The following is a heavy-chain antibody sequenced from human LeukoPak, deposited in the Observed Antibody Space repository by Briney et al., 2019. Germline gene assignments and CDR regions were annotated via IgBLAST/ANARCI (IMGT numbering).Heavy chain of an antibody. Sequence: GGSLRLSCAASGFTFSSYAMSWVRQAPGKGLEWVSTISDSGGSTYYADSLKGRFTISRDNYKNTLYLQMNSLRAEDTAVYYCAKVDYYDSSGNYPNWFDPWGQGTLVTVSS. J-gene: IGHJ5*02. CDR2: ISDSGGST. CDR1: GFTFSSYA. D-gene: IGHD3-22*01. CDR3: AKVDYYDSSGNYPNWFDP. V-gene: IGHV3-23*01.